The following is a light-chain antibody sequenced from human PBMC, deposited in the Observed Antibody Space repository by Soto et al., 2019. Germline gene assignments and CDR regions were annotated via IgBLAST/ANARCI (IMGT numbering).Light chain of an antibody. CDR2: DAS. V-gene: IGKV3-11*01. J-gene: IGKJ1*01. CDR3: QQYNNWPPWT. Sequence: ESMLTQSPATLSLSRGERATLSCRASQSVRSYLAWYQQKPGQAPRLLIYDASNRAPGIPARFSGSGSGTDFTLTISSLQSEDFAVYYCQQYNNWPPWTFGQGTKVDIK. CDR1: QSVRSY.